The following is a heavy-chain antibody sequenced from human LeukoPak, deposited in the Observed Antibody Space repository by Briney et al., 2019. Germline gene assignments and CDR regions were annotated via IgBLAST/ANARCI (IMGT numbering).Heavy chain of an antibody. D-gene: IGHD3-16*01. Sequence: PGGSLRLSCAASGFTFSTYSMNWVRQAPGKGLEWVSSISSSSSYIYYADSVKGRFTVSRDNAKNSLYLQMNSLRAEDTAVYYCARERRDRYDYDANVFDYWGQGTLVTVSS. CDR1: GFTFSTYS. CDR3: ARERRDRYDYDANVFDY. J-gene: IGHJ4*02. CDR2: ISSSSSYI. V-gene: IGHV3-21*01.